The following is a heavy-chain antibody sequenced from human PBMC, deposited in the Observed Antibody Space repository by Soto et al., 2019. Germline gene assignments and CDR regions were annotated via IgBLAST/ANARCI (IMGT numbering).Heavy chain of an antibody. J-gene: IGHJ6*02. D-gene: IGHD6-13*01. V-gene: IGHV1-2*02. Sequence: QVQLVQSGAEVKKPGASVTVSCKASGYTFTDYYIHWVRQAPGQGLEWMGWINPKSGGTKNAQKFRGRVTLTWDTSISTVYMDLSSLTSDDSAVHYCARAGIAAPRSGEYALDVWGQGTTVTVSS. CDR2: INPKSGGT. CDR1: GYTFTDYY. CDR3: ARAGIAAPRSGEYALDV.